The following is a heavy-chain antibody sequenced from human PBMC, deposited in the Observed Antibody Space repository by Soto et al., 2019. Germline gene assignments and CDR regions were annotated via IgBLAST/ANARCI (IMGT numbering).Heavy chain of an antibody. CDR2: INPHGGST. D-gene: IGHD3-3*01. J-gene: IGHJ5*02. CDR1: GDTFTSYY. CDR3: ARPSGGNFGIIIEGSNWFDP. V-gene: IGHV1-46*01. Sequence: ASVKVSCKAPGDTFTSYYLNWVRQAPGQGLEWMGVINPHGGSTKYAQKFQGRITMTRDTSRSTVYMELSSLRSDDTAIYYCARPSGGNFGIIIEGSNWFDPWGQGTLVTVS.